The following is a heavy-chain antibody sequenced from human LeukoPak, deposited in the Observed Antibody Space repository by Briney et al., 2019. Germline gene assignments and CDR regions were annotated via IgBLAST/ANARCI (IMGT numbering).Heavy chain of an antibody. Sequence: PGGSLRLSCAASGFTFSSYWMHWVRQAPGKGLVWVSRINSDGSSTSYADSVKGRFTISRDNAKNTLYLQMNSLRAEDTAVYYXARDQDRDRFGYCSSTSCLASPDYWGQGTLVTVSS. CDR3: ARDQDRDRFGYCSSTSCLASPDY. D-gene: IGHD2-2*01. CDR1: GFTFSSYW. J-gene: IGHJ4*02. V-gene: IGHV3-74*01. CDR2: INSDGSST.